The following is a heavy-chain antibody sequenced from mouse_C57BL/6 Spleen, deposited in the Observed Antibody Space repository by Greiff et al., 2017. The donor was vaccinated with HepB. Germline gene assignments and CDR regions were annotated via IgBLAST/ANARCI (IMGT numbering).Heavy chain of an antibody. J-gene: IGHJ2*01. CDR2: IDPSDSET. CDR1: GYTFTSYW. CDR3: ARPYYSNYGPFDY. D-gene: IGHD2-5*01. V-gene: IGHV1-52*01. Sequence: QVQLQQPGAELVRPGSSVKLSCKASGYTFTSYWMHWVKQRPIQGLEWIGNIDPSDSETHYNQKFKDKATLTVDKSSSTAYMQLSSLTSEDSAVYYCARPYYSNYGPFDYWGQGTTLTVSS.